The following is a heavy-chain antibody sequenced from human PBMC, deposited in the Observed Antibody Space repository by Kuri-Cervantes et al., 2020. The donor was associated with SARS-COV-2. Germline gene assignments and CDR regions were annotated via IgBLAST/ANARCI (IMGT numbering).Heavy chain of an antibody. J-gene: IGHJ4*02. CDR3: ARAGRWELLLGRLAYFDY. Sequence: GESLKISCAASGFTFSSCSMNWVRQAPGKGLEWVSSISSSSSYIYYADSVKGRFTISRDNAKNSLYLQMNSLRAEDTAVYYCARAGRWELLLGRLAYFDYWGQGTLVTVSS. CDR2: ISSSSSYI. D-gene: IGHD1-26*01. CDR1: GFTFSSCS. V-gene: IGHV3-21*01.